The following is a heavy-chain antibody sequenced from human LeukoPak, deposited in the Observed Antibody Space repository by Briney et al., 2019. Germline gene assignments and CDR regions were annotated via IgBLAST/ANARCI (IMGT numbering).Heavy chain of an antibody. CDR2: ISSSGTTI. CDR1: GFTFSRYE. Sequence: PGGSLRLSCAASGFTFSRYEMNWVRQAPGKGLEWVSYISSSGTTIYYADSVKGRFTISRDNAKNSLFLLMNSLRPEDTAVYYCAPYGDFFAYWGQGTLVTVSS. D-gene: IGHD4-17*01. CDR3: APYGDFFAY. J-gene: IGHJ4*02. V-gene: IGHV3-48*03.